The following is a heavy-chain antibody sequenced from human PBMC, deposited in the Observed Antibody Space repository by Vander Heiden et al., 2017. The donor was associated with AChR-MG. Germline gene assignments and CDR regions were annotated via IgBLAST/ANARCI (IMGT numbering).Heavy chain of an antibody. Sequence: EVQLVESGGGLVQPGGSLRLSCAASGFIVSTNYMSWVRQASGKWLEWVSVIYRGGNTYYADAVKVRFTIYRDNSKNTVYLQMNSLRAEDTALYYCVKGQAGATSYYFDHWGQGTQVTVSS. V-gene: IGHV3-66*01. CDR2: IYRGGNT. CDR1: GFIVSTNY. D-gene: IGHD1-26*01. J-gene: IGHJ4*02. CDR3: VKGQAGATSYYFDH.